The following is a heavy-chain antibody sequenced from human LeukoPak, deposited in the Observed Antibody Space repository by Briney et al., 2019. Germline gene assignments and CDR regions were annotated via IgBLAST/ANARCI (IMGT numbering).Heavy chain of an antibody. D-gene: IGHD2-21*02. J-gene: IGHJ3*02. CDR2: IYSGGST. V-gene: IGHV3-53*01. CDR1: GFTFASYA. CDR3: ASDSDFSVVTANAFDI. Sequence: PGGSLRLSCAASGFTFASYAMTWVRQAPGKGLEWVSVIYSGGSTYYADSVKGRFTISRDNSKNTLYLQMNSLRAEDTAVYYCASDSDFSVVTANAFDIWGQGTMVTVSS.